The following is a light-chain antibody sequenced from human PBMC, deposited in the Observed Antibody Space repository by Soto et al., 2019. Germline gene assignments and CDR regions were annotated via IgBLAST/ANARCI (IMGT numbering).Light chain of an antibody. CDR1: QSVSNSY. CDR2: GAS. Sequence: EVVLTQSPGTLSLSPGEGATLSCRASQSVSNSYLAWYQHKPGQAPRLLIWGASKRAIGIPDRFSGSGSGTDFTLTISRLDPEDFAQYCCPPSRTFGQGTKVEIK. V-gene: IGKV3-20*01. CDR3: PPSRT. J-gene: IGKJ1*01.